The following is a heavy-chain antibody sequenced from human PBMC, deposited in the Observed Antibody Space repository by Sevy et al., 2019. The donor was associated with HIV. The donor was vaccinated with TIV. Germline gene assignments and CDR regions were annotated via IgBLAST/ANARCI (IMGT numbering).Heavy chain of an antibody. V-gene: IGHV4-39*01. D-gene: IGHD6-19*01. Sequence: SETLSLTCTISGGSIGSSSYYWGWIRQPPGKGLEWMGSLYSTGATSYNPSLESRVTVSADTSRNRFYLKLDSVSAADTAVYYCATPLPSGWYEGTGGYFDLWGRGTLVTVSS. CDR2: LYSTGAT. CDR1: GGSIGSSSYY. CDR3: ATPLPSGWYEGTGGYFDL. J-gene: IGHJ2*01.